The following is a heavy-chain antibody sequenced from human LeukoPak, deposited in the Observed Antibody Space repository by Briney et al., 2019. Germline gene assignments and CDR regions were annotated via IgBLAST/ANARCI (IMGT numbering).Heavy chain of an antibody. D-gene: IGHD2-2*01. CDR3: ARQGYCSSTSCQSDYYMDV. V-gene: IGHV4-39*01. CDR2: IYYSGST. Sequence: SETLSLTCTVSGGSISSSSYYWGWIRQPPGKGLEWIGSIYYSGSTYYNPSLKSRVTTSVDTSKNQFSLKLSSVTAADTAVYYCARQGYCSSTSCQSDYYMDVWGKGTTVTVSS. J-gene: IGHJ6*03. CDR1: GGSISSSSYY.